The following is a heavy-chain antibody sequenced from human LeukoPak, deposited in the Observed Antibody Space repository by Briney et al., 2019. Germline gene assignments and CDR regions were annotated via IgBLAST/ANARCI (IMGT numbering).Heavy chain of an antibody. CDR2: ISPGNGVT. J-gene: IGHJ4*02. CDR3: ARTSNQYGSSGRWYSDY. Sequence: ASVKVSCKASGYTFRNYGISWVRQAPGQGLEWMGWISPGNGVTAYGQKLQGRVTMTTDTSTTTVYMELRSLRSDDTAVYFCARTSNQYGSSGRWYSDYWGQGTLVTVSP. V-gene: IGHV1-18*01. CDR1: GYTFRNYG. D-gene: IGHD3-22*01.